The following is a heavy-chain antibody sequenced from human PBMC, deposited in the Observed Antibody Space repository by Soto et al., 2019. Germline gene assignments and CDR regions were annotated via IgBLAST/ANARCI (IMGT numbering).Heavy chain of an antibody. CDR3: ARSLTEGYCTITGCYTRPLYGMDV. Sequence: GASVKVSCKASGYTFSGYYIHWLRQAPGQGLEWMGRINPNSGGTNYAQKFQGRVTVTRDTPTSTAYMELSRLTSDDTAVYYCARSLTEGYCTITGCYTRPLYGMDVWGQGTTVTVS. CDR1: GYTFSGYY. V-gene: IGHV1-2*06. J-gene: IGHJ6*02. D-gene: IGHD2-2*02. CDR2: INPNSGGT.